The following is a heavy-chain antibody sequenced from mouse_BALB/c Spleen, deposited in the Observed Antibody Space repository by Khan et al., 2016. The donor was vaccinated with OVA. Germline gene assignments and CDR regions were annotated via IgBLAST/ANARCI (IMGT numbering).Heavy chain of an antibody. D-gene: IGHD1-1*02. CDR3: ASRDMDGTRYYYAMDY. CDR2: ISSGGSYT. CDR1: GFTFSSYG. V-gene: IGHV5-6*02. Sequence: EVELVESGGDLVKPGGSLKLSCAAAGFTFSSYGMSWVRQTPDKRLEWVAIISSGGSYTYYPDSVKGRFTISRDNAKNTPYLQMSSLKSEDTAMYYCASRDMDGTRYYYAMDYWGQGTSVTVSS. J-gene: IGHJ4*01.